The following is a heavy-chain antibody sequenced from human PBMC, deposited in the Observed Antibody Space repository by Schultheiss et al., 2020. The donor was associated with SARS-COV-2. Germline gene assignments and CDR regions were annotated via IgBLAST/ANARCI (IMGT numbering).Heavy chain of an antibody. CDR1: GGSIGRSTYY. CDR2: IYYSGST. Sequence: GSLRLSCTVSGGSIGRSTYYWGWIRQPPGKGLEWIGSIYYSGSTYYNPSLKSRVTISIDTSKKQFSLKLTSVTAADTAVYYCGNSNDYNNPDSYAFDVWGQGTMVTVSS. CDR3: GNSNDYNNPDSYAFDV. D-gene: IGHD4-11*01. V-gene: IGHV4-39*01. J-gene: IGHJ3*01.